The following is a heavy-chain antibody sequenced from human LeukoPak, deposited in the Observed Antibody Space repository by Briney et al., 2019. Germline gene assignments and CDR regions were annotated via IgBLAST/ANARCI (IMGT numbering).Heavy chain of an antibody. J-gene: IGHJ4*02. Sequence: EASVKVSCKTSGYTFTDYHMHWVRQAPGQGLEWMGWINPNSGDTKYAQMFQGRVTLTRDTSITTAYMELSSLTSDYTAVYYCANTYSSGWYFHYWGQGTLVTVSS. CDR2: INPNSGDT. CDR1: GYTFTDYH. V-gene: IGHV1-2*02. D-gene: IGHD6-19*01. CDR3: ANTYSSGWYFHY.